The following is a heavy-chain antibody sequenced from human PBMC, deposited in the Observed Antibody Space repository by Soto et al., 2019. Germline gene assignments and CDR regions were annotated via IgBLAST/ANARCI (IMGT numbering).Heavy chain of an antibody. V-gene: IGHV3-23*01. Sequence: EVQVSESGGGLVQPGGSLRLSCATSGFTFSHYPMNWVRQAPGKGLEWVSGISAGGDRTYYADSVKGRFTIFRDNSKNSVSRQMNSLRVEDTAVYYCARRVWGQGTRVTVSS. CDR2: ISAGGDRT. J-gene: IGHJ4*02. CDR3: ARRV. CDR1: GFTFSHYP.